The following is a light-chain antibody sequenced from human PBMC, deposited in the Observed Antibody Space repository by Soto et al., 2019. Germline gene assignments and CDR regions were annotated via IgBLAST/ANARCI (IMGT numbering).Light chain of an antibody. CDR3: QQRSNWTLT. Sequence: EIVLTQSPATLSLSPGERATFSCRASHSVSNNLAWYQQKPGRAPRLLIYDASDRATGIPARFSGSGSGTDFTLTISSLEPEDFAVYYCQQRSNWTLTFGGGTKVEIK. CDR2: DAS. J-gene: IGKJ4*01. CDR1: HSVSNN. V-gene: IGKV3-11*01.